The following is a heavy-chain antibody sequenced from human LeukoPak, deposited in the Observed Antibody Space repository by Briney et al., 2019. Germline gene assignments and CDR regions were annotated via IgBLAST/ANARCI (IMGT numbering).Heavy chain of an antibody. CDR3: ARAPHFFDTSGSRYYFDY. V-gene: IGHV4-39*07. J-gene: IGHJ4*02. CDR1: GGSISSSSYY. Sequence: KPSETLSLTCTVSGGSISSSSYYWGWIRQPPGKGLEWIGSIYYSGSTYYNPSLKSRVTISVDTSKNQFSLNLSSVTAADTAVYYCARAPHFFDTSGSRYYFDYWGQGALVTVSS. D-gene: IGHD3-22*01. CDR2: IYYSGST.